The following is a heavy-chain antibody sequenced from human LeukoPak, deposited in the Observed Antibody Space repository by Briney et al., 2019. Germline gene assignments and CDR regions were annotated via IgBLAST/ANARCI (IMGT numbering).Heavy chain of an antibody. CDR3: ARGGSFGYSSSPFTLNDY. J-gene: IGHJ4*02. CDR2: ISAYNGNT. Sequence: ASVKVSCKASGYTFTSYGISWVRQAPGQGLEWMGWISAYNGNTNYAQKLQGRVTMTTDTSTSTAYMELRSLRSDDTAVYYCARGGSFGYSSSPFTLNDYWGQGTLVTVSS. D-gene: IGHD6-6*01. V-gene: IGHV1-18*01. CDR1: GYTFTSYG.